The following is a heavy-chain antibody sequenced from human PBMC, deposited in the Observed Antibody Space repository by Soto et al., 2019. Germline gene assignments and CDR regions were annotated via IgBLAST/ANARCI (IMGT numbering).Heavy chain of an antibody. Sequence: ASVKVSCKASGYTFTGYYMHWVRQAPGQGLEWMGWINPNSGGTNYAQKFQGWVTMTRDTSISTAYMELSRLRSDDTAGYYCARGLGGYIDAFDIWGQGPMVTVS. CDR3: ARGLGGYIDAFDI. CDR2: INPNSGGT. CDR1: GYTFTGYY. V-gene: IGHV1-2*04. D-gene: IGHD1-1*01. J-gene: IGHJ3*02.